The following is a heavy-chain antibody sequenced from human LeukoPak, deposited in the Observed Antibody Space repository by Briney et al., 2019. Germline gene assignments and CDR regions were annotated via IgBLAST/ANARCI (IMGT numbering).Heavy chain of an antibody. Sequence: SVKVSCKASGYTFISYGISWVRQAPGQGLEWMGGIIPIFGTANYAQKFQGRVTITADESTSTAYMELSSLRSEDTAVYYCATFLEWSTINWFDPWGQGTLVTVSS. D-gene: IGHD3-3*01. J-gene: IGHJ5*02. CDR1: GYTFISYG. CDR2: IIPIFGTA. V-gene: IGHV1-69*13. CDR3: ATFLEWSTINWFDP.